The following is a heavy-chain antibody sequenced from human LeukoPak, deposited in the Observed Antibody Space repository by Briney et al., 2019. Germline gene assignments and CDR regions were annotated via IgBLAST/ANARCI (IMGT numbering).Heavy chain of an antibody. CDR3: ARESITGHRDFDY. CDR2: ISSGSRTI. CDR1: GFAFSSYS. Sequence: PGGSLRLSCAASGFAFSSYSMNWDRQAPGMGLEWISYISSGSRTIYYADSVKGRFTISRDNGDNSLYLLLNSLRADDTAVYFCARESITGHRDFDYWGQGTLIIVSS. D-gene: IGHD1-20*01. V-gene: IGHV3-48*01. J-gene: IGHJ4*02.